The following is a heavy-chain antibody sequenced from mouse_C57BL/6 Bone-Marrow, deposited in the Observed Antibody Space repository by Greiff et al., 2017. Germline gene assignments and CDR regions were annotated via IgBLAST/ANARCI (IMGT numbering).Heavy chain of an antibody. Sequence: DVKLQESGPELVKPGASVKISCKASGYSFTGYYMHWVKQSSEKSLEWIGEINPSTGGTSYNQKFKGKATLTVDKSSSTAYMQLKSLTSEDSAVYYCARKTTVVVDYAMDYWGQGTSVTVSS. V-gene: IGHV1-43*01. CDR2: INPSTGGT. J-gene: IGHJ4*01. CDR3: ARKTTVVVDYAMDY. D-gene: IGHD1-1*01. CDR1: GYSFTGYY.